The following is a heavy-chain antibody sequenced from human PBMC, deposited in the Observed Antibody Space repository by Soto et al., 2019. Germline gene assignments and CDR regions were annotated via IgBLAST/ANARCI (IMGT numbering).Heavy chain of an antibody. CDR3: AKDYYYYDSSGNQYYFDY. J-gene: IGHJ4*02. CDR1: GFTHSSYA. D-gene: IGHD3-22*01. CDR2: ISGSGGST. Sequence: GVSLILSCAASGFTHSSYAMSWVRQAQGKGLEWVSAISGSGGSTYYADSVKGVFTISRDNSKNTLYLQMNSLRAEDTAVYYCAKDYYYYDSSGNQYYFDYWGQGTLVTLSS. V-gene: IGHV3-23*01.